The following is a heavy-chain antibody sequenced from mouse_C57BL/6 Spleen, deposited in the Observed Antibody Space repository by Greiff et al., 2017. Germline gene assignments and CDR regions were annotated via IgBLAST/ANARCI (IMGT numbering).Heavy chain of an antibody. V-gene: IGHV1-66*01. CDR1: GYSFTSYY. J-gene: IGHJ2*01. CDR2: IYPGSGNT. Sequence: VQGVESGPELVKPGASVKISCKASGYSFTSYYIHWVKQRPGQGLEWIGWIYPGSGNTKYNEKFKGKATLTADTSSSTAYMQLSSLTSEDSAVYYCARAGTGTYYFDYWGQGTTLTVSS. CDR3: ARAGTGTYYFDY. D-gene: IGHD4-1*01.